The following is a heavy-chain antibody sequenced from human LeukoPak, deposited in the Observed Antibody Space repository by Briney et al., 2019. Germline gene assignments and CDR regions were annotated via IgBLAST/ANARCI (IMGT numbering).Heavy chain of an antibody. CDR2: INPTGGST. CDR1: GYTFTSYY. Sequence: GASVKVSCKASGYTFTSYYMHWVRQAPGQGLEWMGVINPTGGSTSYAQKFQGRVTMTRDMSTSTVYMELSSLSSEDTAVYYCARGYCSGGSCYRSFDYWGQGTLVTVSS. J-gene: IGHJ4*02. D-gene: IGHD2-15*01. CDR3: ARGYCSGGSCYRSFDY. V-gene: IGHV1-46*01.